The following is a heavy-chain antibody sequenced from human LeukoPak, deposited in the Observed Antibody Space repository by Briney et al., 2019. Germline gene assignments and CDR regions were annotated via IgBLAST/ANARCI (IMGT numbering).Heavy chain of an antibody. CDR2: ISAYNGNT. D-gene: IGHD3-22*01. CDR1: GYTFTSYG. CDR3: AIQVVVISYDYFDY. J-gene: IGHJ4*02. Sequence: ASVTVSCKASGYTFTSYGISWVRQAPGQGLEWVGWISAYNGNTNYAQKLQGRVTMTTDTSTSTAYMELRSLRSDDTAVHYCAIQVVVISYDYFDYWGQGTLVTVSS. V-gene: IGHV1-18*01.